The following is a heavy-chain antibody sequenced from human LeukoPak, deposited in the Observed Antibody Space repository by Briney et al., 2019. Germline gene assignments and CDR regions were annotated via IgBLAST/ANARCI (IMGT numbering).Heavy chain of an antibody. CDR1: GGSISSSSYY. CDR2: IYYSGST. J-gene: IGHJ4*02. V-gene: IGHV4-39*07. Sequence: ASETLSLTCTVSGGSISSSSYYWGWIRQPPGKGLEWIGSIYYSGSTYYNPSLKSRVTISVDTSKNQFSLKLSSVTAADTAVYYCARDYDYGDNIYFDYWGQGTLVTVSS. D-gene: IGHD4-17*01. CDR3: ARDYDYGDNIYFDY.